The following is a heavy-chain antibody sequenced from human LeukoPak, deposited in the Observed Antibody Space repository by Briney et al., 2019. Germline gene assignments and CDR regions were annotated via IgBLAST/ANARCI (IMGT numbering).Heavy chain of an antibody. CDR3: ARGIVGATPFYFDY. V-gene: IGHV4-39*07. CDR1: GGSISSGDYY. J-gene: IGHJ4*02. CDR2: INHSGST. D-gene: IGHD1-26*01. Sequence: SETLSLTCTVSGGSISSGDYYWSWIRQPPGKGLEWIGEINHSGSTNYNPSLKSRVTISVDTSKNQFSLKLSAVTAADTAVYYCARGIVGATPFYFDYWGQGTLVTVSS.